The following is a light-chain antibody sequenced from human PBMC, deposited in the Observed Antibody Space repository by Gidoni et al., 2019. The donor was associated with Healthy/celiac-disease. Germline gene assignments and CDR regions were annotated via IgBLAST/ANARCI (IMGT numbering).Light chain of an antibody. CDR3: QQCYSTPWT. CDR2: AAS. V-gene: IGKV1-39*01. CDR1: QSISSY. Sequence: DIQMTQYPSSLSASVGYRVTITCRASQSISSYLNWYQQKPGKAPKLLIYAASSLQSGVPSRFSGSVSGTDFTLTISSLQPEDFSTYYCQQCYSTPWTFGQGTKVEIK. J-gene: IGKJ1*01.